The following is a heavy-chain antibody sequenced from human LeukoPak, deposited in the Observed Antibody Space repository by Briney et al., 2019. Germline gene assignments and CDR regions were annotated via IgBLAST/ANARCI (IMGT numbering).Heavy chain of an antibody. D-gene: IGHD5-18*01. V-gene: IGHV3-74*01. Sequence: QSGGSLRLSCVASGFTFTTYWMHWVRQAPGKGLVWVSHINSDGSITSHADSVKGRFTISRDNAKNTLYLQMNSLRAEDTAVYYCARDAVDTANAVWGQGTTVTVSS. CDR1: GFTFTTYW. J-gene: IGHJ6*02. CDR2: INSDGSIT. CDR3: ARDAVDTANAV.